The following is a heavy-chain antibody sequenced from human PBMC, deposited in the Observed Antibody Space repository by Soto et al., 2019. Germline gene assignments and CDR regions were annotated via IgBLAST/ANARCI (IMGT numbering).Heavy chain of an antibody. J-gene: IGHJ5*02. CDR1: GYTFTSYG. CDR2: ISAYNGNT. Sequence: QFQREHSGAEVKKPGASVKSSCKASGYTFTSYGISWVRQAPGQGLEWMGRISAYNGNTNYAQKPQRSVTMSTDTSTRTEYRELRSRRSNDTAVYYCSKVMRALGHWFDTWSQGTLFTVTS. CDR3: SKVMRALGHWFDT. V-gene: IGHV1-18*01.